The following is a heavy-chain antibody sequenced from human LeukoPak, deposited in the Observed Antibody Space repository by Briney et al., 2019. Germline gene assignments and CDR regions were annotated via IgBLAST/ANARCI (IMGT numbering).Heavy chain of an antibody. CDR3: ASGPLWFGEKFDY. J-gene: IGHJ4*02. CDR1: GYSISSGYY. CDR2: IYHSGST. V-gene: IGHV4-38-2*01. D-gene: IGHD3-10*01. Sequence: PSETLSLTCAVSGYSISSGYYWGWIRQSPGKGLEWIGSIYHSGSTYYNPSLKSRVTISVDTSKNQFSLKLSSVTAADTAVYYCASGPLWFGEKFDYWGQGTLVTVSS.